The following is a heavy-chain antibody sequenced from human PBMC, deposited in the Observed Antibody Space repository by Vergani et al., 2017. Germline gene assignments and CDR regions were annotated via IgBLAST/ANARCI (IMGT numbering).Heavy chain of an antibody. J-gene: IGHJ4*02. D-gene: IGHD1-1*01. CDR3: ARHTTYTDS. V-gene: IGHV5-51*01. Sequence: EVALVQSGPEMRKPGESLKISCKGSEYRFGHYWIGWVRQMPGKGLECMGIIYPADSDTRYSPTFQGQVTISADKSISTAFLQWDSLKASDTALYYCARHTTYTDSWGQGTLVTVSS. CDR2: IYPADSDT. CDR1: EYRFGHYW.